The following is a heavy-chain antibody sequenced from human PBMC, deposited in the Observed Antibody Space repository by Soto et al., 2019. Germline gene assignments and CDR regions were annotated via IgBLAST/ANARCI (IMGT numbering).Heavy chain of an antibody. V-gene: IGHV1-18*01. D-gene: IGHD2-15*01. CDR1: GYTFTSYG. Sequence: ASVKVSCKASGYTFTSYGISWVRQAPGQGLEWMGWISAYNGNTNYAQKLQGRVTMTTDTSTSTAYMELRSLRSDDTAVYYCATASGYCSGGSCYSGDYYYYMDVWGKGTTVTVSS. CDR2: ISAYNGNT. J-gene: IGHJ6*03. CDR3: ATASGYCSGGSCYSGDYYYYMDV.